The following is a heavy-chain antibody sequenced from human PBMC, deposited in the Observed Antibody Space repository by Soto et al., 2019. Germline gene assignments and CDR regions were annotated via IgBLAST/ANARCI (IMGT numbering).Heavy chain of an antibody. CDR1: GFTFRRYA. J-gene: IGHJ3*01. CDR3: AKSTGFLATTAGAFDV. D-gene: IGHD5-12*01. Sequence: EVQLLESGGGLVQPGGSLRLSCAASGFTFRRYAMSWVRQAPGKGLERVSAISGSGADSYDSDSVKGRFIISRDNSKNILSLQMNGLRAEDTAVYYCAKSTGFLATTAGAFDVWGQGTMVTVSS. V-gene: IGHV3-23*01. CDR2: ISGSGADS.